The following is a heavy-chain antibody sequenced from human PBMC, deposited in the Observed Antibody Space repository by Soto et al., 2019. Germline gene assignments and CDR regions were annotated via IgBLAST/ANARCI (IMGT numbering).Heavy chain of an antibody. Sequence: QVQLQESGPGLVKPSETLSLTCTVSGGSISSYYWSWIRQPPGKGLEWIGYIYYSGSTNYNPSLKRRVTISVDTSKNQFSLKLSSVTAADTAVYYCARTPGIAVAGTGFDYWGQGTLVTVSS. CDR1: GGSISSYY. CDR2: IYYSGST. CDR3: ARTPGIAVAGTGFDY. J-gene: IGHJ4*02. D-gene: IGHD6-19*01. V-gene: IGHV4-59*08.